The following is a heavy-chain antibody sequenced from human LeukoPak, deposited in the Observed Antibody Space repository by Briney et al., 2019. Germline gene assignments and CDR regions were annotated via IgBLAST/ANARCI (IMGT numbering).Heavy chain of an antibody. CDR2: IYSSGST. V-gene: IGHV3-53*01. CDR1: GFTVSSNY. CDR3: ARDVACYGMDV. Sequence: GGSLRLSCAASGFTVSSNYMSWVRQAPGKGLEWVSVIYSSGSTYYTDSVKGRFTISRDNSKNTLYLQMNSLRAEDTAVYYCARDVACYGMDVWGQGTTVTVSS. D-gene: IGHD2-21*01. J-gene: IGHJ6*02.